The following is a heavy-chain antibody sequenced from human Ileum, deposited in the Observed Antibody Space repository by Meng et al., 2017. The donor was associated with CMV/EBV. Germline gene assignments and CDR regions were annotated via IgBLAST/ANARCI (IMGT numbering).Heavy chain of an antibody. CDR2: ISGSSNTI. V-gene: IGHV3-11*01. J-gene: IGHJ4*02. CDR1: GFIISDYY. D-gene: IGHD4/OR15-4a*01. Sequence: GESLKISCATSGFIISDYYMAWIRQAPGEGLEWISYISGSSNTIYYAYSVRGRFTVSRDNAKASVYLQMNSLRADDTAVYYCVRAEYGDYGGYWGQGTLVTVSS. CDR3: VRAEYGDYGGY.